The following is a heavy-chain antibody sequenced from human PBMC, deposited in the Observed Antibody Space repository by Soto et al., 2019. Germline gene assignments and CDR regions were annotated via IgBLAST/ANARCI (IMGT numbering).Heavy chain of an antibody. CDR1: GGSISSGDYY. D-gene: IGHD3-10*01. CDR2: IFYSGST. V-gene: IGHV4-30-4*01. Sequence: SETLSLTCTVSGGSISSGDYYWSWIRQPPGKGLEWIGYIFYSGSTYYSPSLKSRVTISVDTSKNRFSLKLRTVTTADTAVYYCARGPKQALWVSWFDPWGQGTLVTVSS. CDR3: ARGPKQALWVSWFDP. J-gene: IGHJ5*02.